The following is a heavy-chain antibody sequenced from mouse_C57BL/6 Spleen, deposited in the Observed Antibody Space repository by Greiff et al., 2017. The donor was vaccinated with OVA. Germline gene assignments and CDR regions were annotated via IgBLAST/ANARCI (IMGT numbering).Heavy chain of an antibody. Sequence: VQLQQPGAELVKPGASVKLSCKASGYTFTSYWMHWVKQRPGQGLEWIGMIHPNSGSTNYNEKFKSKATLTVDKSSSPAYMQLSSLTSEDSAVYYCASPASSSYPDGYYAMDYWGQGTSVTVSS. D-gene: IGHD1-1*01. CDR2: IHPNSGST. CDR3: ASPASSSYPDGYYAMDY. J-gene: IGHJ4*01. CDR1: GYTFTSYW. V-gene: IGHV1-64*01.